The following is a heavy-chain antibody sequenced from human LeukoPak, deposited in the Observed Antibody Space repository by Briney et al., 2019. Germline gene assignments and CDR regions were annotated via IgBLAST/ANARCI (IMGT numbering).Heavy chain of an antibody. CDR2: IIPILGIA. J-gene: IGHJ4*02. CDR1: GYTFTGYY. CDR3: ARDPGAVTPFDY. Sequence: SVKVSCKASGYTFTGYYMHWVRQAPGQGLEWMGRIIPILGIANYAQKFQGRVTITADKSTSTAYMELSSLRSEDTAVYYCARDPGAVTPFDYWGQGTLVTVSS. D-gene: IGHD4-17*01. V-gene: IGHV1-69*04.